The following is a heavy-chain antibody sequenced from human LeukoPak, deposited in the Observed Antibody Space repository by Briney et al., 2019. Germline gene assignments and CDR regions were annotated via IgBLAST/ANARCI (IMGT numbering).Heavy chain of an antibody. J-gene: IGHJ6*02. Sequence: GGSLRLSCAASGFTFDNYAMNWVRQAPGKGLEWLLGISGSGVNTYYADSVKGRFTISRDNSKNTLYLQLNSLRGEDTAIYYCARDTSYNYGAHAMDVWGQGTTVTVSS. CDR1: GFTFDNYA. D-gene: IGHD4/OR15-4a*01. CDR3: ARDTSYNYGAHAMDV. CDR2: ISGSGVNT. V-gene: IGHV3-23*01.